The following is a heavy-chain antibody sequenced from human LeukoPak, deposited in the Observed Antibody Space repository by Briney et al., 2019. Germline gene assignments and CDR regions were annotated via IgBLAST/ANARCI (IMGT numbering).Heavy chain of an antibody. CDR2: IYYSGST. J-gene: IGHJ4*02. CDR1: GGSISSYY. V-gene: IGHV4-59*01. CDR3: ARGRTFDN. Sequence: PSETLSLTCTVSGGSISSYYWSWIRQPPGKGLEWVGYIYYSGSTDYHPSLKSRVTISVDTSKNQFSLRLSSVTAADTAVYYCARGRTFDNWGQGTLVTVSS.